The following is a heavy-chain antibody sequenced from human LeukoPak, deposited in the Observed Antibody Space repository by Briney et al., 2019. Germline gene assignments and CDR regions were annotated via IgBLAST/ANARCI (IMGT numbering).Heavy chain of an antibody. CDR1: GFTFSSYW. CDR3: ARARLAVAGNYFEN. D-gene: IGHD6-19*01. J-gene: IGHJ4*02. CDR2: IKEDASEK. V-gene: IGHV3-7*04. Sequence: TGGPLRLSCAASGFTFSSYWMSWVRQAPGKGLEWVANIKEDASEKYYMDSMKGRFTISRDNAKNSLYLQMNSLRAEDTAVYYCARARLAVAGNYFENWGQGTLVTVSS.